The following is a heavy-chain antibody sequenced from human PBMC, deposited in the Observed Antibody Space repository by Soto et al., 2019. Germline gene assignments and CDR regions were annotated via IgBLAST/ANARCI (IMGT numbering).Heavy chain of an antibody. CDR2: IKGDGSET. V-gene: IGHV3-74*01. CDR1: GFTFSSYW. J-gene: IGHJ4*02. Sequence: GGSLRLSCAASGFTFSSYWMHWVRQAPGKGLVWVSRIKGDGSETNYADSVKRRFTISRDNAKNMLYLQLNSLRAEDTAVYYCLRGNSGYGNFDYWGQGTRVTVSS. D-gene: IGHD5-12*01. CDR3: LRGNSGYGNFDY.